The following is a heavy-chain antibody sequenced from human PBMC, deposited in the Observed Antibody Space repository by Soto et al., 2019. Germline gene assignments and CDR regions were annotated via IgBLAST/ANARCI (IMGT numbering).Heavy chain of an antibody. V-gene: IGHV3-23*01. CDR2: IXXXGXNX. J-gene: IGHJ4*02. D-gene: IGHD5-12*01. CDR3: AKGKQTWLQCIDY. CDR1: GFPFTTYS. Sequence: GSPSLSLAASGFPFTTYSMNSGRQAPGKGVEGXSGIXXXGXNXXXAXXXXGRFTISRDNSKNTLSLQMNSLRAEDTAVYYCAKGKQTWLQCIDYWGQGTLVTVSS.